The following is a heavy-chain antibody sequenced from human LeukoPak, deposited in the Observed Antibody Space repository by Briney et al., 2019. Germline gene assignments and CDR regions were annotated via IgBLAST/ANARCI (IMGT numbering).Heavy chain of an antibody. V-gene: IGHV4-59*08. J-gene: IGHJ3*02. CDR2: IYYSGST. Sequence: SETLSLTCTVSGGAISSYYWSWIRQPPGKGLEWIGYIYYSGSTNYNPSLKSRVTISVDTSKNQFSLKLSSVTAADTAVYYCARHVRFLEWLLLGADAFDIWGQGTMVTVSS. D-gene: IGHD3-3*01. CDR3: ARHVRFLEWLLLGADAFDI. CDR1: GGAISSYY.